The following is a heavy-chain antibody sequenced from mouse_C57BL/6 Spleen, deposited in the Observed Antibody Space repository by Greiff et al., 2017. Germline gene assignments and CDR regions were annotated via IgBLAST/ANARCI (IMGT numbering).Heavy chain of an antibody. V-gene: IGHV1-63*01. Sequence: QVQLQQSGAELVRPGTSVKMSCKASGYTFTNYWIGWAKQRPGHGLEWIGDIYPGGGYTYYTEKFQGKATLTADNSSRTAYMKFSSLTSEDSAIYYCARGLGGTGVYFDYWGQGTTLTVSS. D-gene: IGHD3-3*01. CDR1: GYTFTNYW. J-gene: IGHJ2*01. CDR3: ARGLGGTGVYFDY. CDR2: IYPGGGYT.